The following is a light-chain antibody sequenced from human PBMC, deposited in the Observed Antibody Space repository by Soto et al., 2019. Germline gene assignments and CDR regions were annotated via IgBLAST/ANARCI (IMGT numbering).Light chain of an antibody. Sequence: DIHMSQSPSSMSPSVVDTFTITCRARQSVRKDLNWYQQKAGKAPKLLIYAASSLQSGVPSGFSGSGSGTRVTLTISSLQPEDVETYYCQHIYSIPITCGQGTRLQIK. J-gene: IGKJ5*01. CDR3: QHIYSIPIT. CDR2: AAS. V-gene: IGKV1-39*01. CDR1: QSVRKD.